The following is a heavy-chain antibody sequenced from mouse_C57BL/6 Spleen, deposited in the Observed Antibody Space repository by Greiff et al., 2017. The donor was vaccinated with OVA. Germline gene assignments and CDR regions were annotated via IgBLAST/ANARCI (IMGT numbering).Heavy chain of an antibody. CDR3: TREDDASWFAY. CDR2: ISSGGDYI. Sequence: EVKLMESGAGLVKPGGSLKLSCAASGFTFSSYAMSWVRQTPEKRLEWVAYISSGGDYIYYADTVKGRFTISRDNARNTLYLQMSSLKSEDTAMYYCTREDDASWFAYWGQGTLVTVSA. V-gene: IGHV5-9-1*02. J-gene: IGHJ3*01. D-gene: IGHD2-3*01. CDR1: GFTFSSYA.